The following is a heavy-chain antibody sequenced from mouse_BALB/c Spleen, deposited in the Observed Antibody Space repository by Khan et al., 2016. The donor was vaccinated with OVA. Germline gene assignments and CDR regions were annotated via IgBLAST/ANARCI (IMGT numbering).Heavy chain of an antibody. CDR2: ISYSGVT. D-gene: IGHD1-1*01. CDR3: ARGNYYGYYFDY. J-gene: IGHJ2*01. CDR1: GYSITSDYA. V-gene: IGHV3-2*02. Sequence: EVQLQESGPGLVKPSQSLSLTCTVTGYSITSDYAWNWIRQFPGNKLEWMGYISYSGVTSYTTSLKSRIFITRDTSKNQFLLQLNSVTTEDTATYYCARGNYYGYYFDYWGQGTPLTVSS.